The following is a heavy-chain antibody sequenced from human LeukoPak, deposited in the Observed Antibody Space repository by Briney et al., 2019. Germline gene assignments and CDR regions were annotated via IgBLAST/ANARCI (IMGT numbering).Heavy chain of an antibody. D-gene: IGHD3-22*01. Sequence: SETLSLTCTVSGGSISSYYWSWIRQPPGKGLEWIGYIYYSGSTNYNPSLKSRVTISVDTSKTQFSLKLSSVTAADTAVYYCARRRVGMIAPSGAFDIWGQGTMVTVSS. CDR1: GGSISSYY. CDR3: ARRRVGMIAPSGAFDI. J-gene: IGHJ3*02. V-gene: IGHV4-59*08. CDR2: IYYSGST.